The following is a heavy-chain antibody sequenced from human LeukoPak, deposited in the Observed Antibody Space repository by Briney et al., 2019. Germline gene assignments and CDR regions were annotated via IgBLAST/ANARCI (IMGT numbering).Heavy chain of an antibody. CDR1: GGSLSGYY. Sequence: SETLSLTCAVYGGSLSGYYWSWIRQPPGKGLEWIGEINHSGSTNYNPSLKSRVTISVDTSKNQFSLKLSSVTAADTAVYYCARRLCGGDCYSTFSYWGQGTLVTVPS. D-gene: IGHD2-21*02. CDR3: ARRLCGGDCYSTFSY. J-gene: IGHJ4*02. CDR2: INHSGST. V-gene: IGHV4-34*01.